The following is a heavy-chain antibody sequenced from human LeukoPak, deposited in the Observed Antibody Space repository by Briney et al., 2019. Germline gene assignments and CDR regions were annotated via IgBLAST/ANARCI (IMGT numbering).Heavy chain of an antibody. CDR1: GFTFSSFW. CDR3: GRADQPGTAHS. D-gene: IGHD6-13*01. J-gene: IGHJ4*02. CDR2: IDEGGSEK. Sequence: GGSLRLSCAASGFTFSSFWMSWVRQAPGKGLEWVANIDEGGSEKYYVDSVKGRFTISRDNAKNSLYLQMNSLRVEDTAVYYCGRADQPGTAHSWGQGTLVTVSS. V-gene: IGHV3-7*01.